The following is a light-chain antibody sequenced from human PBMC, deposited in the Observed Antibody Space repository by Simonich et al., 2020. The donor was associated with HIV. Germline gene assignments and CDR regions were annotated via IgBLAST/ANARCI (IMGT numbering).Light chain of an antibody. CDR1: QGISNS. J-gene: IGKJ1*01. CDR2: AAS. Sequence: DIQMPQSPSYLSASVGDRVPITCRANQGISNSLAWYQQKPGKAPKLLLYAASSLESGVPFRFSGSGSGTDYTRTISNLQPEDFATDYCQQYYSTPPWTFGQGTKVEIK. CDR3: QQYYSTPPWT. V-gene: IGKV1-NL1*01.